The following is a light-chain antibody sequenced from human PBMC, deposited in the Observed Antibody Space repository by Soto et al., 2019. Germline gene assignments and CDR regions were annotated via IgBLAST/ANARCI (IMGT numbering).Light chain of an antibody. Sequence: QPVLTQSSSASASLGSSVKLTCTLSSGHSSYIIAWHQQQPGKAPGYLMKLEGSGSYNKGSGVPDRFSGSSSGADRYLTISNLQFEDEADYYCETWDSNTRVFGGGTKLTVL. J-gene: IGLJ2*01. V-gene: IGLV4-60*02. CDR3: ETWDSNTRV. CDR1: SGHSSYI. CDR2: LEGSGSY.